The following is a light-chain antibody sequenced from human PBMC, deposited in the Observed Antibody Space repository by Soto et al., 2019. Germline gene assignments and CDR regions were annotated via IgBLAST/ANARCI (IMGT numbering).Light chain of an antibody. J-gene: IGLJ1*01. CDR3: SSYTSSSPYV. Sequence: LTQPASVSGSPGQSITISCTGTSSDVGGYNYVSWYQQHPGKAPKLIMYEVSNRPSGVSNRFSGSKSGSTASLTISGLQAEDEADYYCSSYTSSSPYVLGTGTKVTVL. V-gene: IGLV2-14*01. CDR1: SSDVGGYNY. CDR2: EVS.